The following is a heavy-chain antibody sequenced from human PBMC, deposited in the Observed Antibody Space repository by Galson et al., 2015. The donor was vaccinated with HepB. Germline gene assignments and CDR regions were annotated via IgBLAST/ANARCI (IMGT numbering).Heavy chain of an antibody. CDR1: GCRFCNYF. Sequence: CLRTSCAASGCRFCNYFMSWVRQAPWEGLKGVISISGGGGNTYYADSAKGGFSSSRHNSQHTLYVHTNSLRGEDTARYYCAKDLGGGYDFFENWFDSWGQGTLVIVSS. CDR3: AKDLGGGYDFFENWFDS. CDR2: ISGGGGNT. D-gene: IGHD5-12*01. V-gene: IGHV3-23*01. J-gene: IGHJ5*01.